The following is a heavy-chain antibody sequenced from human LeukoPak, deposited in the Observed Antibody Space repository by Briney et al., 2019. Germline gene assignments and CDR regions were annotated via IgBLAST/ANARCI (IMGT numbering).Heavy chain of an antibody. J-gene: IGHJ4*02. CDR1: GGSISSSNW. D-gene: IGHD5-18*01. Sequence: PSGTLSLTCAVYGGSISSSNWWSWVRRPPGKGLEWIGEIYHSGSTNYNPSLKSRVTISVDKSKNQFSLKLSSVTAADTAVYYCARGIQLWSSFDYWGQGTLVTVCS. CDR2: IYHSGST. V-gene: IGHV4-4*02. CDR3: ARGIQLWSSFDY.